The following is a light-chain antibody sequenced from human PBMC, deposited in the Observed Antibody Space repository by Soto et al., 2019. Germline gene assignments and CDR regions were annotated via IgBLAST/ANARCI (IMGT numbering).Light chain of an antibody. CDR1: QSVSSNF. CDR3: QHYGSPSRYT. V-gene: IGKV3-20*01. CDR2: SAS. Sequence: EIVLTQSPGTLSLSPGERAILSCRASQSVSSNFVTWYQQKRGQPPILLIYSASTRATGIPDRFSGSGSGTDFTLTISRLEPEDFAVYYCQHYGSPSRYTFGQGTKLQIK. J-gene: IGKJ2*01.